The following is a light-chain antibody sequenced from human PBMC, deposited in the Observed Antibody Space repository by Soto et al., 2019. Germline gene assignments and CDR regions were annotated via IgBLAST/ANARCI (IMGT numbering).Light chain of an antibody. CDR3: QQDDSSPYT. J-gene: IGKJ2*01. Sequence: EIVLPQSPGPLSLSPGARASVSCRASQSVSSTNLDWYKQKPGQAPRLLIYGASSRATGIPDRFSVSGSWTDSNLTISRLEPEDFAEDYGQQDDSSPYTFGQGTNLESK. CDR2: GAS. CDR1: QSVSSTN. V-gene: IGKV3-20*01.